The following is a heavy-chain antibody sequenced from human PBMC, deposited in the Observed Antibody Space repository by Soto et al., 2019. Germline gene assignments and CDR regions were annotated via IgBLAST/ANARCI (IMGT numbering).Heavy chain of an antibody. CDR1: GYTFSDYY. D-gene: IGHD6-6*01. Sequence: ASVKVSCKAGGYTFSDYYIQWVRQAPGQGLEYMGWISPKSGGAAYAQKFQGRVTLTRDTSIATAYLTLTSLTSDDTALYYCAKDLTRQLAYWLDPWGQGTQVTSPQ. J-gene: IGHJ5*02. V-gene: IGHV1-2*02. CDR2: ISPKSGGA. CDR3: AKDLTRQLAYWLDP.